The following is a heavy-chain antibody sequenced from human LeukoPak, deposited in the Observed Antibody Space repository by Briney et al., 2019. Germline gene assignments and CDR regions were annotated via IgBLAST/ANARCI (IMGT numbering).Heavy chain of an antibody. Sequence: SETLSLTCTVSGGSISSYYWSWIRQPAGKGLEWIGRIYTSGSTNYNPSLKSRVTISIDTSKNQFSLKLNSVTAADTAVYYCARAVAVAGFDSLGSFDIWGQGTMVTVSS. CDR3: ARAVAVAGFDSLGSFDI. V-gene: IGHV4-4*07. CDR2: IYTSGST. D-gene: IGHD6-19*01. CDR1: GGSISSYY. J-gene: IGHJ3*02.